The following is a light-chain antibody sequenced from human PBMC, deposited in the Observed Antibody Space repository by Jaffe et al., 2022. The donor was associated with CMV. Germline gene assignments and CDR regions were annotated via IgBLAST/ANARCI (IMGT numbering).Light chain of an antibody. CDR3: QAWDSSTVI. V-gene: IGLV3-1*01. CDR2: QDN. CDR1: KLGDKY. Sequence: SYELTQPPAVSVSPGQTASITCSGDKLGDKYVCWYQQKPGQSPVVVIYQDNKRPSGIPARFSGSNSGNTATLTIGGTQAMDEADYYCQAWDSSTVIFGGGTKLTVL. J-gene: IGLJ2*01.